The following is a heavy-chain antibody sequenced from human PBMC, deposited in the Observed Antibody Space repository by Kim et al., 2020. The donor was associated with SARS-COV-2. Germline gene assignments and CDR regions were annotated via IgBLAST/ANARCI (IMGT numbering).Heavy chain of an antibody. Sequence: SLKSRGTISVDTSKNQFSLKLSSVTAADTAVYYCARHGTVGASGGSHLAYWGQGTLVTVSS. V-gene: IGHV4-59*08. D-gene: IGHD1-26*01. J-gene: IGHJ4*02. CDR3: ARHGTVGASGGSHLAY.